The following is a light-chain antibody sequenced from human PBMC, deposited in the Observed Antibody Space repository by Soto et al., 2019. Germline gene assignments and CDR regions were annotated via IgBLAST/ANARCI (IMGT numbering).Light chain of an antibody. CDR2: GAS. V-gene: IGKV3-15*01. Sequence: EIVMTQSPATLSVSPGERATLSCRASQSVSSNLAWYQQKPGQAPRLLIYGASTRATGIPARFSGSGSGTEFTLTITSLQSEDFALYYCQQRSNWPPEVTFGQGTRLEIK. CDR1: QSVSSN. CDR3: QQRSNWPPEVT. J-gene: IGKJ5*01.